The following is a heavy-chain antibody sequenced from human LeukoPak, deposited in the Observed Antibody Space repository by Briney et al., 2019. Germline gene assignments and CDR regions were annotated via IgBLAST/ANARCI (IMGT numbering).Heavy chain of an antibody. CDR1: GFTFSSYN. CDR3: AREGYYYDSTGYTYYFDY. CDR2: ISSSSSIE. V-gene: IGHV3-48*01. Sequence: GGSLRLSCAASGFTFSSYNMNWVRQAPGKGLEWVSYISSSSSIEYYADSVKGRFTISRDNAKNSLYLQMNSLGAEDTAVYYCAREGYYYDSTGYTYYFDYWGQGTLVTVSS. D-gene: IGHD3-22*01. J-gene: IGHJ4*02.